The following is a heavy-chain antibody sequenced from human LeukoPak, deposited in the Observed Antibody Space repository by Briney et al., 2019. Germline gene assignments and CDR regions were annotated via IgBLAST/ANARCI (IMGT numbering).Heavy chain of an antibody. V-gene: IGHV1-2*02. CDR2: INPNSGGT. CDR3: ATNILVRDIINWFDP. Sequence: ASVKVSCKASGYTFTGYYIYWVRQVPGQGLEWMGWINPNSGGTNSAQNFQGRVTMTRDTSISTAYMELSSLKYDDTAVYYCATNILVRDIINWFDPWGQGTLVTVSS. J-gene: IGHJ5*02. CDR1: GYTFTGYY. D-gene: IGHD3-10*01.